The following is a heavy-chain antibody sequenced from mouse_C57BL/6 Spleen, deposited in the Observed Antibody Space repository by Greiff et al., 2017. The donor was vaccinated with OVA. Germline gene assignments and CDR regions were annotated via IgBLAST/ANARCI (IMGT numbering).Heavy chain of an antibody. J-gene: IGHJ2*01. CDR2: IYPGDGDP. Sequence: QVQLQQSGAELVKPGASVKISCKDSGYAFSSYWMNWVKQRPGKGLEWIGQIYPGDGDPNYNGKFKGKATLTADKSSSTAYMQLSSLTSEDSAVYFCASLAYDYDADYWGQGTTLTVSS. V-gene: IGHV1-80*01. CDR1: GYAFSSYW. D-gene: IGHD2-4*01. CDR3: ASLAYDYDADY.